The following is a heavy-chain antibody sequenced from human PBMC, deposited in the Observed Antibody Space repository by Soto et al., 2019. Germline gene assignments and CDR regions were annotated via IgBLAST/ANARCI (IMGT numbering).Heavy chain of an antibody. D-gene: IGHD2-15*01. V-gene: IGHV5-51*01. J-gene: IGHJ4*02. CDR2: IYPGDSDT. CDR1: GYSFTSDW. CDR3: ARRPPPDCSGGSCFFDY. Sequence: GESLKISCTGSGYSFTSDWIGWVRQMPGKGLEWMGIIYPGDSDTRYSPSFQGQVTISADKSISTAYLQWSSLKASDTAMYYCARRPPPDCSGGSCFFDYWGQGTLVTVSS.